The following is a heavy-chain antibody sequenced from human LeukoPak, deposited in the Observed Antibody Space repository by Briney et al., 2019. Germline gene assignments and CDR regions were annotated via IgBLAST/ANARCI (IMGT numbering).Heavy chain of an antibody. CDR3: AITTHSSAWLDF. Sequence: QAGGSLRLSCEASGFTFSTYWMHWVRQAPGKELVYVSRINPDGSSASYADSVKGRFTISRDNAKNTLYLQMNSLRVEDTAVYSCAITTHSSAWLDFWGQGTLVTVSS. V-gene: IGHV3-74*01. D-gene: IGHD6-25*01. J-gene: IGHJ4*02. CDR1: GFTFSTYW. CDR2: INPDGSSA.